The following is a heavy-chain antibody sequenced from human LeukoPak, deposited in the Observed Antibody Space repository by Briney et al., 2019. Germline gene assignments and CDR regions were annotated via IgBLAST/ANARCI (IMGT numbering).Heavy chain of an antibody. J-gene: IGHJ4*02. CDR2: FDPEDGET. V-gene: IGHV1-24*01. CDR1: GYTLTELS. D-gene: IGHD2-2*01. Sequence: ASVKVSCKVSGYTLTELSMHWVRQAPGKGLEWMGGFDPEDGETIYAQKFQGRVTMTRDTSITTAYMELSSLRSDDTAVYYCARDVGEYCSSTNCYASHYWGQGALVTVSS. CDR3: ARDVGEYCSSTNCYASHY.